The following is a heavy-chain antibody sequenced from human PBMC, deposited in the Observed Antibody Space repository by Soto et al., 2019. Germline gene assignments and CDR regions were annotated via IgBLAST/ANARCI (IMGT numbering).Heavy chain of an antibody. CDR1: GGSISSGGYY. J-gene: IGHJ4*02. D-gene: IGHD6-13*01. CDR3: ARGRYSSSKPIYYFDY. CDR2: IYYSGST. Sequence: SETLSLTCTVSGGSISSGGYYWSWIRQHPGKGLEWIGYIYYSGSTYYNPSLKSRVTISVDTSKNQFSLKLSSVTAADTAVYYCARGRYSSSKPIYYFDYWGQGTLVTVSS. V-gene: IGHV4-31*03.